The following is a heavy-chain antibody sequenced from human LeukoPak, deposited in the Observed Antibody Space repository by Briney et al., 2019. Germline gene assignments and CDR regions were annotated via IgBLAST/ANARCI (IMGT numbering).Heavy chain of an antibody. D-gene: IGHD6-19*01. J-gene: IGHJ6*02. CDR1: GGSVSSYY. CDR3: ASMGAVAGLGYYYGMDV. Sequence: SQTLSLACPLSGGSVSSYYWSWIRQPAGGGLEWNGSIYTSGSTNYTHSLKSRVTMSVDTSKKQFSLKLSSVTAADTAVYYCASMGAVAGLGYYYGMDVWGQGTTVTVSS. CDR2: IYTSGST. V-gene: IGHV4-4*07.